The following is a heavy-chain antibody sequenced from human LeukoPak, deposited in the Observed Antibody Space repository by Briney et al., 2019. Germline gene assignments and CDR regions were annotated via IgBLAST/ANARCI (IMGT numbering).Heavy chain of an antibody. CDR2: ISPKSGSA. J-gene: IGHJ6*03. D-gene: IGHD3-9*01. CDR3: AREKSYKNYDIWRAPGPAVFDSYYMDV. CDR1: LYTFNTYN. Sequence: ASVRVSCKASLYTFNTYNIAWVRQAPGQGLEWMGWISPKSGSANYAQKFQGRVTMATDTSTDTAYMDLGSLTSDDTAVYFCAREKSYKNYDIWRAPGPAVFDSYYMDVWGKGTTVTVSS. V-gene: IGHV1-18*01.